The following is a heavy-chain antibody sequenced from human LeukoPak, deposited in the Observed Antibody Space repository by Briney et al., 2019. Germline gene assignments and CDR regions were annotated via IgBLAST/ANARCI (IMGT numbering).Heavy chain of an antibody. CDR1: GYTFTSYD. V-gene: IGHV1-8*01. Sequence: ASVKVSCKASGYTFTSYDINWVRQATGQGLEWMGWMNPNSGNTGYAQKFQGRVTMTRSTSISTAYMELSSLRSEDTAVYYCAGSLGYCTSNVCYLKYWGQGTLVTVSS. D-gene: IGHD2-8*01. CDR2: MNPNSGNT. J-gene: IGHJ4*02. CDR3: AGSLGYCTSNVCYLKY.